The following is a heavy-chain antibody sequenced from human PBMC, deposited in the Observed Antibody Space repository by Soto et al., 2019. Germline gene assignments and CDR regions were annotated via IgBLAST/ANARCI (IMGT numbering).Heavy chain of an antibody. CDR1: GGSVTNSSYY. CDR3: VSQRTTVPTQAYFDY. CDR2: VYYRGRG. V-gene: IGHV4-39*01. D-gene: IGHD4-17*01. Sequence: SETLSLTCTVSGGSVTNSSYYWGWIRQSPGKGLEWIGSVYYRGRGYSKASVKSRGTISVDTSKNRFSLSLNSVTASDTAVYFCVSQRTTVPTQAYFDYWGPGALVTVSS. J-gene: IGHJ4*02.